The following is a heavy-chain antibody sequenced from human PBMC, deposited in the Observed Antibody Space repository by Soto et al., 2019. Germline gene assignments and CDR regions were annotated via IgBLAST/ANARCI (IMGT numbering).Heavy chain of an antibody. V-gene: IGHV4-39*01. Sequence: QLQLQESGPGLVKPSETLSLTCTVSGGSISSSSYYWGWIRQPPGKGLEWIGSIYHSGSTYYNPSFKGRGTIPVDTSKNQYSLQLSSGTAADTAVDYCVRLRLGWNDAFDIWGQGTMVTVSS. CDR3: VRLRLGWNDAFDI. D-gene: IGHD1-1*01. CDR1: GGSISSSSYY. J-gene: IGHJ3*02. CDR2: IYHSGST.